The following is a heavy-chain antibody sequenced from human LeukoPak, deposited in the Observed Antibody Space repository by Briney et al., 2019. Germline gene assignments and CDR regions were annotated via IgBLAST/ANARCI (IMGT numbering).Heavy chain of an antibody. D-gene: IGHD3-22*01. CDR3: ARDPYYYDSSGYSP. J-gene: IGHJ4*02. CDR1: GFTFSSYC. Sequence: PGGSLRLSCAASGFTFSSYCMTWVRQAPGKELEWVANIKQDGSEKYYVDSVKGRFTISRDNAKNSLYLQMNSLRAEDTAVYYCARDPYYYDSSGYSPWGQGTLVTVSS. V-gene: IGHV3-7*03. CDR2: IKQDGSEK.